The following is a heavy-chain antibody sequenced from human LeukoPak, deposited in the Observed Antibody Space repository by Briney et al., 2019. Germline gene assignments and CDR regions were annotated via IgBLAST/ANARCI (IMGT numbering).Heavy chain of an antibody. CDR1: GFTFSNYW. CDR2: INSDGINT. V-gene: IGHV3-74*01. Sequence: GGSLRLSCAASGFTFSNYWMHWVRQAPGKGLVWVSRINSDGINTSYADSVKGRFTISRDNAKNTLNLQMNSLRAEDTAVYYCARDLGQYYDTSDNWFDPWGEGTLVTVSS. CDR3: ARDLGQYYDTSDNWFDP. J-gene: IGHJ5*02. D-gene: IGHD3-22*01.